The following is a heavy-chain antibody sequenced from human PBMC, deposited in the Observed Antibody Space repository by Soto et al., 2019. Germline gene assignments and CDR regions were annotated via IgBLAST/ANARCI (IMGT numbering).Heavy chain of an antibody. J-gene: IGHJ5*02. CDR1: GFTFSSYA. V-gene: IGHV3-23*01. CDR3: AKDALYSSSWYLSWFDP. Sequence: PGGSLRLSCAVSGFTFSSYAMNWVRRAPGKGLEWVSNINGGGDNIYYAESVKGRFTISRDNSKNTLYLQMNSLRAEDTAIYYCAKDALYSSSWYLSWFDPWGQGTPVTVSS. CDR2: INGGGDNI. D-gene: IGHD6-13*01.